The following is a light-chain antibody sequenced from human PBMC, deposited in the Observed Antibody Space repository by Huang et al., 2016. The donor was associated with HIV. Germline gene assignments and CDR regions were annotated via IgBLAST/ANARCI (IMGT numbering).Light chain of an antibody. V-gene: IGKV3-11*01. CDR3: QQRAAWPRT. Sequence: EVVLTQSPATLSLSPGERATLSCRASHSVATYLAWYQLKPGQAPRLLLYDVANRATGIPARCTGRGSGTDFTLTISRLEPEDFAVYYCQQRAAWPRTFGQGTKLEI. J-gene: IGKJ2*01. CDR2: DVA. CDR1: HSVATY.